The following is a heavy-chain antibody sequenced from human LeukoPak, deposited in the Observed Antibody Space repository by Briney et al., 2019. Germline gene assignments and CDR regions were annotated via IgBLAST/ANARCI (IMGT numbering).Heavy chain of an antibody. CDR3: ARETYYYDSSGYYRLAGWFDP. CDR1: GYTFTGYY. D-gene: IGHD3-22*01. CDR2: INPNSGGT. J-gene: IGHJ5*02. Sequence: ASVKVSCKASGYTFTGYYMHWVRQAPGQGLEWMGWINPNSGGTNYAQKFQGRVTMTRDTSISTAYMELSRLRSDDTAAYYCARETYYYDSSGYYRLAGWFDPWGQGTLVTVSS. V-gene: IGHV1-2*02.